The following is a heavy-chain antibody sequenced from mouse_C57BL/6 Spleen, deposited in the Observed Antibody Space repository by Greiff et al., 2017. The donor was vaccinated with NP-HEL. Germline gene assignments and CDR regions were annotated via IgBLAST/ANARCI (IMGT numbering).Heavy chain of an antibody. V-gene: IGHV3-6*01. D-gene: IGHD2-3*01. CDR3: AREHDGYSHGYFDV. CDR1: GYSITSGYY. Sequence: VQLKESGPGLVKPSQSLSLTCSVTGYSITSGYYWNWIRQFPGNKLEWMGYISYDGSNNYNPSLKNRISITRDTSKNQFFLKLNSVTTEDTATYYCAREHDGYSHGYFDVWGTGTTVTVSS. J-gene: IGHJ1*03. CDR2: ISYDGSN.